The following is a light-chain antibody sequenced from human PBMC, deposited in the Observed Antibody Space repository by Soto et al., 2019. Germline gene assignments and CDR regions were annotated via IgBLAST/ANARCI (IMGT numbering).Light chain of an antibody. CDR1: QSVSSY. V-gene: IGKV3-11*01. CDR2: DAS. Sequence: EIVLTQSPSTLSWSPGERVTLSCRASQSVSSYLAWYQQKPGQAPRLLIYDASNGDTGIPARFSGSGSGTDFTPTISLQAPEDFAVYYQHQRSKWPATFGQGTKVDIK. CDR3: HQRSKWPAT. J-gene: IGKJ1*01.